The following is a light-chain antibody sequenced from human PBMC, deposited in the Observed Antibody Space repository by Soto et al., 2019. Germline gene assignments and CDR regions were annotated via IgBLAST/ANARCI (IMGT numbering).Light chain of an antibody. J-gene: IGKJ1*01. CDR3: QQYGSSGT. CDR1: QSVNNY. V-gene: IGKV3-20*01. Sequence: EIVMTQSPATVSVSPGERVTLSCRASQSVNNYLAWYQQKPGQAPRLLIYGASNRATGIPDRFSGSGSGTDFTLTISRLEPEDFAVYYCQQYGSSGTFGQGTKVEIK. CDR2: GAS.